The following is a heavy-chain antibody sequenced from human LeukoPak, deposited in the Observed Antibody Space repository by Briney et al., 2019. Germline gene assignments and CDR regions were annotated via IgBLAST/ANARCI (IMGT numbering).Heavy chain of an antibody. J-gene: IGHJ4*02. CDR1: GFTFSSYA. D-gene: IGHD5-24*01. V-gene: IGHV3-23*01. CDR2: ISNSDDNT. Sequence: GGSLRLSCAASGFTFSSYAMSWVRQAPGKGLEWVSTISNSDDNTYYADSVKGRFTISRENSKNTLYLQMNSLRAEDTAVHYCAREGGDGYNHPYYFDYWGQGTLVTVSS. CDR3: AREGGDGYNHPYYFDY.